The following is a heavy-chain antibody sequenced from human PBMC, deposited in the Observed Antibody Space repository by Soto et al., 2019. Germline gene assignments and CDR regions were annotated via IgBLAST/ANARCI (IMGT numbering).Heavy chain of an antibody. CDR2: ISAYNGNT. CDR1: GYTFTNCG. D-gene: IGHD3-16*01. V-gene: IGHV1-18*01. CDR3: ARGGTPIDY. J-gene: IGHJ4*02. Sequence: QVQLVQSGAEVKKPGASVKVSCKASGYTFTNCGISWVRQAPGQGLEWMGWISAYNGNTNYAQKCPGRVTMTTATSTSKAYMEVRSLRFDDAAVYYCARGGTPIDYWCQGTLVTVSS.